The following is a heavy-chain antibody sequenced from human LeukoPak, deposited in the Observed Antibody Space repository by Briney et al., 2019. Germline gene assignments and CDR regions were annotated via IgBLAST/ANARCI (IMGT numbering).Heavy chain of an antibody. Sequence: GSLRLSCVASGFTFSSYVMNWVRQAPGKGLEWVSGISDSGGSTYYADSVKGRFTISRDNSKNTLYLQMNSLRAEDTAVYYCAKLPGRAADYWGQGTLVTVSS. V-gene: IGHV3-23*01. CDR3: AKLPGRAADY. J-gene: IGHJ4*02. CDR1: GFTFSSYV. CDR2: ISDSGGST.